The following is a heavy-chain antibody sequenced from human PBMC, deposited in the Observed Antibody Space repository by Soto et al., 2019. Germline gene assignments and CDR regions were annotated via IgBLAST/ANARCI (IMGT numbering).Heavy chain of an antibody. CDR3: ARCIAALGPIDY. D-gene: IGHD6-13*01. CDR2: IYHSGST. CDR1: GGSISSGGYS. J-gene: IGHJ4*02. V-gene: IGHV4-30-2*01. Sequence: TLSLTCAVSGGSISSGGYSWSWIRQPPGKGLEWIGYIYHSGSTYYNPSLKSRVTISVDRSKNQFSLKLSSVTAADTAVYYCARCIAALGPIDYWGQGTLVTVSS.